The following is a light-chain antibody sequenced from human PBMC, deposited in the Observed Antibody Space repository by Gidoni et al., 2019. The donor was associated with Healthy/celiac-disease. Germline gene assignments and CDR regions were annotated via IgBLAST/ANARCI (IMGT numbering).Light chain of an antibody. CDR3: QQYNNWPALT. V-gene: IGKV3-15*01. J-gene: IGKJ4*01. Sequence: EIVMTQSSATLSVSPGGRATLSCRASQSVSSNLAWYQQKPGQAPRLLIYGAYTRATGIPARFSGSGSGTEFTLTISSLQSEDFAVYYCQQYNNWPALTFGGGTKVEIK. CDR2: GAY. CDR1: QSVSSN.